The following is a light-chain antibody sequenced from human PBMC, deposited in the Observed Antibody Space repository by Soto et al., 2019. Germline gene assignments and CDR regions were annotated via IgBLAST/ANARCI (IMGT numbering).Light chain of an antibody. J-gene: IGKJ2*01. CDR1: QSVSSSY. Sequence: EIVLTQSPGTLSLSPGERATLSCRASQSVSSSYLAWYQQKPGQAPRLLIYGASSRATGIPDRFSGSGSGIYFTLTISRLEPEDFAVYSCQQYGSSPDTFGQGTKLEIK. CDR2: GAS. CDR3: QQYGSSPDT. V-gene: IGKV3-20*01.